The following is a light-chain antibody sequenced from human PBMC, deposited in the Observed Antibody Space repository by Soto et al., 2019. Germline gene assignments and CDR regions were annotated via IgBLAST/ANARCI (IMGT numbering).Light chain of an antibody. Sequence: QSALTQPPSASGSPGQSVTISCTGTSSDVGGYNYVSWYQQHPGKAPKLVIYEVTKRPSGVPDRFSGSKSGSTASLTVSGLQAEDEADYYCSSFTGASTIFGTGTKVTVL. V-gene: IGLV2-8*01. CDR3: SSFTGASTI. J-gene: IGLJ1*01. CDR2: EVT. CDR1: SSDVGGYNY.